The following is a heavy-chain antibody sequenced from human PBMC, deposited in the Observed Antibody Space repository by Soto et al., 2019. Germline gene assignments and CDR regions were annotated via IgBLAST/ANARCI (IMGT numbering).Heavy chain of an antibody. Sequence: GWSLRLSCAASGFTFNSYGMHWVRQAPGKGLEWVAVISYDGSNKYYADSVKGRFTIARDNSKNSLYLQMNSLRAEDTAVYYCARSSSGWSLDYWGQGTLVTVSS. CDR2: ISYDGSNK. J-gene: IGHJ4*02. D-gene: IGHD6-19*01. CDR3: ARSSSGWSLDY. V-gene: IGHV3-30*03. CDR1: GFTFNSYG.